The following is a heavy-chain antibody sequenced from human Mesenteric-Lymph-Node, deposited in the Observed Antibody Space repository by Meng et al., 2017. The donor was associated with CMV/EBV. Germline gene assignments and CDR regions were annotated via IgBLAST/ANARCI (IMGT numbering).Heavy chain of an antibody. V-gene: IGHV3-74*01. D-gene: IGHD3-22*01. CDR2: RT. J-gene: IGHJ4*02. CDR3: TKISHSSGLD. Sequence: RTAYADSVKGRFTISRDNARNTLTLEMKSLRVEDTGVYYCTKISHSSGLDWGQGILVTVSS.